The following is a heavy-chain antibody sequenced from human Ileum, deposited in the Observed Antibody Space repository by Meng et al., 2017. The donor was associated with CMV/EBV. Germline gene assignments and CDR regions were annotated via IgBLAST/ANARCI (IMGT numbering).Heavy chain of an antibody. D-gene: IGHD5-24*01. CDR2: FSRAAENS. Sequence: ASGFTFSSRAMRWVRRAPGKGLEWVSGFSRAAENSYYADSMRGRFTISRDISKSTLYLQMDSLRAEDTALYYCAKGSTDGFNGLFDSWGQGVLVTVSS. J-gene: IGHJ4*02. CDR3: AKGSTDGFNGLFDS. V-gene: IGHV3-23*01. CDR1: GFTFSSRA.